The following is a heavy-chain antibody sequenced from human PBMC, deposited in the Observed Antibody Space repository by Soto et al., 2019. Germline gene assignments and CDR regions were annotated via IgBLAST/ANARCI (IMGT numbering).Heavy chain of an antibody. Sequence: ASETLSLTCAVYGGSFRGYYWRWIRQPPGKGLEWIGEINHSGSTNYNPSLKSRVTISVDTSKNQFSLKLSSVTAADTAVYYCARGGKMVQLEWNRNWSGWFDPWGQGTLVTVSS. J-gene: IGHJ5*02. CDR1: GGSFRGYY. CDR3: ARGGKMVQLEWNRNWSGWFDP. V-gene: IGHV4-34*01. CDR2: INHSGST. D-gene: IGHD1-1*01.